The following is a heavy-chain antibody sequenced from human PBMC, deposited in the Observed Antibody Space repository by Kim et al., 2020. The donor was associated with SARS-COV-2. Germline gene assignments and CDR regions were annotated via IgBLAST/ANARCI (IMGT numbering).Heavy chain of an antibody. Sequence: GGSLRLSCAASGFTFSSYGMHWVRQAPGKGLEWVAVISYDGSNKYYADSVKGRFTISRDNSKNTLYLQMNSLRAEDTAVYYCARGYDILTGSPTDAFDIWGQGTMVTVSS. D-gene: IGHD3-9*01. V-gene: IGHV3-33*05. CDR1: GFTFSSYG. J-gene: IGHJ3*02. CDR2: ISYDGSNK. CDR3: ARGYDILTGSPTDAFDI.